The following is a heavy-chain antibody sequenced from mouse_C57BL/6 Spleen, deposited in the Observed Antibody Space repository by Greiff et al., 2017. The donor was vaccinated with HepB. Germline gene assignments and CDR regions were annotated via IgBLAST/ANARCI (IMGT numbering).Heavy chain of an antibody. D-gene: IGHD4-1*01. CDR3: ASELCFDY. Sequence: VQLQQSGAELVRPGASVKLSCKASGYTFTDYYINWVKQRPGQGLEWIARIYPGSGNTYYNEKFKGKATLTAEKSSSTAYMQLSSLTSEDSAVYFCASELCFDYWGQGTTLTVSS. CDR1: GYTFTDYY. CDR2: IYPGSGNT. J-gene: IGHJ2*01. V-gene: IGHV1-76*01.